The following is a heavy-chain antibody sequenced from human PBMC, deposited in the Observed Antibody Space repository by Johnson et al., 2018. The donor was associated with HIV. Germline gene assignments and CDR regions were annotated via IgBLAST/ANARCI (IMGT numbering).Heavy chain of an antibody. Sequence: QMQLVESGGGVVQPGGSLRLSCAASGITFSSYGMPWVRQAPGRGLEWVAFIRYDGSNKYYADSVTGRFTITRDNSKNTLELQMNSLRTEDTAGEYWAKEGPVYRYGYYDAFDIWGQGTMVTVSS. CDR2: IRYDGSNK. V-gene: IGHV3-30*02. D-gene: IGHD5-18*01. CDR1: GITFSSYG. CDR3: AKEGPVYRYGYYDAFDI. J-gene: IGHJ3*02.